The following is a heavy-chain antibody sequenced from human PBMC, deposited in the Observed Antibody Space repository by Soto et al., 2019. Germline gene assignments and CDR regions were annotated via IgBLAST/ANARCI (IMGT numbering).Heavy chain of an antibody. J-gene: IGHJ6*02. D-gene: IGHD3-3*01. CDR1: GFTFSSYS. V-gene: IGHV3-21*01. CDR3: ARDYGVYGMDV. CDR2: ISSSSSYI. Sequence: VQLVESGGGLDKPGGSLRLSCAASGFTFSSYSMNWVRQAPGKVLEWVSSISSSSSYIYYADSVKGRFTISRDNTKNSLYLQMNSLRAEDTAVYYCARDYGVYGMDVWGQGTTVTVSS.